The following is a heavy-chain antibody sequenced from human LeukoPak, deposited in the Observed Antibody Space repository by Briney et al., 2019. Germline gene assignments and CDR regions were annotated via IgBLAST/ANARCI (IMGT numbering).Heavy chain of an antibody. Sequence: SGPTLVKPRQTLTLTCTFSGFSLSTSGVDVGWILQPPGKALEWLALIYWDDDKRYSPSLKSRLTITKDTSKNQVVLTMTNIDPVDTATYYCARNTWSKYYFDYWGQGTLVTVSS. V-gene: IGHV2-5*02. D-gene: IGHD1/OR15-1a*01. CDR3: ARNTWSKYYFDY. CDR2: IYWDDDK. J-gene: IGHJ4*02. CDR1: GFSLSTSGVD.